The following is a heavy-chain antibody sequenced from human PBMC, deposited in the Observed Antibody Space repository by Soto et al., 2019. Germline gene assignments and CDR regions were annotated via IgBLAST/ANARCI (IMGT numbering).Heavy chain of an antibody. D-gene: IGHD3-22*01. CDR1: GCIFISYG. CDR2: ISAYNGNT. Sequence: ASVKVSCKASGCIFISYGIHWVRQAPGQGLEWMGWISAYNGNTNYAQKVQGRVTMTTDTSTSTAYLELRSLRPDDTAVYYCARGAKAFDYYDSSDYYPDWGQGTLVTVSS. J-gene: IGHJ4*02. V-gene: IGHV1-18*01. CDR3: ARGAKAFDYYDSSDYYPD.